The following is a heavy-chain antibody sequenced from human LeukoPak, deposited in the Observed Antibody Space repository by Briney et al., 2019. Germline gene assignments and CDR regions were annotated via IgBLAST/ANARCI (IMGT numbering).Heavy chain of an antibody. CDR3: ARATLRDDPFDF. CDR1: GDSLNSGNYY. J-gene: IGHJ4*02. CDR2: IFTSGNT. Sequence: SETLSLTCTVSGDSLNSGNYYWTWIRQHPGKGLEWIGYIFTSGNTYYNPSLKGRLLTSVDTSKSQFSLRLTSVTAADTAVYYCARATLRDDPFDFWGQGIQVTVSS. V-gene: IGHV4-31*03. D-gene: IGHD5-24*01.